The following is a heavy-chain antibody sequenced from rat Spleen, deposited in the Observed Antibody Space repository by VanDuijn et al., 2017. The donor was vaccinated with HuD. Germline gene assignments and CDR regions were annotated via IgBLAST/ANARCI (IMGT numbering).Heavy chain of an antibody. CDR1: RFNFNDYW. V-gene: IGHV4-2*01. CDR2: INKDGSII. J-gene: IGHJ4*01. Sequence: EVKLVESGGGLVQPGRSLKLSCAASRFNFNDYWMDWVRQAPGKGLEWIGEINKDGSIINYTPSLRDKFTISRDNAQNTLYLQMSKLGSEDTAIYYCARSCGTRVMDAWGQGASVTVSS. CDR3: ARSCGTRVMDA.